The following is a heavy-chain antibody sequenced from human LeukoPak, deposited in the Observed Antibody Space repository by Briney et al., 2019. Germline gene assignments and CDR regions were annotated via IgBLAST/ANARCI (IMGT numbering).Heavy chain of an antibody. Sequence: GESLKISCKGSGYRFTSYWIGRVRQMPGKGLEWMGIIYPGDSDTRYSPSFQGQVTISADKSISTAYLQWSSLKASDTAMYYCAVQYCGGDCYPLYFDYWGQGTLVTVSS. CDR2: IYPGDSDT. V-gene: IGHV5-51*01. CDR1: GYRFTSYW. J-gene: IGHJ4*02. CDR3: AVQYCGGDCYPLYFDY. D-gene: IGHD2-21*02.